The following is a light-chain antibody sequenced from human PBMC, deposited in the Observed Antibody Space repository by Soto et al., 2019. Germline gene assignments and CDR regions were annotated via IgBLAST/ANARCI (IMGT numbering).Light chain of an antibody. CDR2: SSN. V-gene: IGLV1-44*01. CDR1: SSNIGSNT. Sequence: QTVVTQPPSASGTPGQRVTISCSGSSSNIGSNTVNWYQQLPGTAPKLLIYSSNQRPSGVPDRFSGSKSGTSASLAISGLQSEDDADYYCASWDDSLNVVFGGGTKLTVL. J-gene: IGLJ2*01. CDR3: ASWDDSLNVV.